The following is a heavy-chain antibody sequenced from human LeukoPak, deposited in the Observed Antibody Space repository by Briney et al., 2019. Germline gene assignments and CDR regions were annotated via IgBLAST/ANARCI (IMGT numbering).Heavy chain of an antibody. V-gene: IGHV1-2*04. CDR3: AREGIAAAGAIGY. CDR1: GYTFTAYY. CDR2: INPNSGGT. D-gene: IGHD6-13*01. Sequence: GASVKVSCKASGYTFTAYYMHWVRQAPGQGLEWMGWINPNSGGTNYAQKFQGWVTMTRDTSISTAYMELSRLRSDDTAVYYCAREGIAAAGAIGYWGQGTLVTVSS. J-gene: IGHJ4*02.